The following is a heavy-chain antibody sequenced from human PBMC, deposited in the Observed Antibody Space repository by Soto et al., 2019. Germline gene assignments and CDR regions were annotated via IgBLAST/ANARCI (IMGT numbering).Heavy chain of an antibody. CDR2: ISYDGSNK. CDR1: GFTFSSYA. CDR3: AIDRPITIFWLVKRFDF. J-gene: IGHJ4*02. Sequence: GGSLRLSCAASGFTFSSYAMHWVRQAPGKGLEWVAVISYDGSNKYYADSVKGRFTISRDNSKNTLYLQMNSLRAEDTAVYYCAIDRPITIFWLVKRFDFWGQGTLVTVSS. D-gene: IGHD3-9*01. V-gene: IGHV3-30-3*01.